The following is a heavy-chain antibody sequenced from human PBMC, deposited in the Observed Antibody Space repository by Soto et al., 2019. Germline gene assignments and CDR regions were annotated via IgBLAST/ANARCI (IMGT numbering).Heavy chain of an antibody. CDR2: ITWDGGRA. D-gene: IGHD2-8*01. CDR3: AKASVDQRSACTNYHWFDT. J-gene: IGHJ5*01. V-gene: IGHV3-43*01. Sequence: PGGSLRLSCAASGFTFDDYTMYWVRQGPGKGLEWVSLITWDGGRAQYADSVKGRFTISRDNSKDSLYLQMSSLKTEDTALYYCAKASVDQRSACTNYHWFDTWGKGTRFTVAS. CDR1: GFTFDDYT.